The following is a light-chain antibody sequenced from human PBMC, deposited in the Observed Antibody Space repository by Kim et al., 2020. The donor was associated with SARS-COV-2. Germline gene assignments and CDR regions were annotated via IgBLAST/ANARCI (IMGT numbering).Light chain of an antibody. CDR1: QGISSY. V-gene: IGKV1-8*01. CDR3: QQYYSYPWT. Sequence: AATGDRVTITGRARQGISSYLGWYQQKPGKDTKHMIYAASTLQSGVPERVSGSGSGTDFTLTRSCLQSEDLATYYCQQYYSYPWTFGQGTKVDIK. J-gene: IGKJ1*01. CDR2: AAS.